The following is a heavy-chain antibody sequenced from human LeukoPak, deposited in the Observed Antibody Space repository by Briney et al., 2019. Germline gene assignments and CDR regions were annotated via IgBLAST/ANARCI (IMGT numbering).Heavy chain of an antibody. J-gene: IGHJ4*02. CDR3: VSHCSSTSCYEY. V-gene: IGHV3-74*01. CDR1: GFTFSNYW. D-gene: IGHD2-2*01. Sequence: GGSLRLSCAASGFTFSNYWMHWVRQAPGKGLVWVSRINSDGSSTNYADSVKGRFTISRDNAKNTPFLQMNSLRAEDSAVYYCVSHCSSTSCYEYWGQGTLVTVSS. CDR2: INSDGSST.